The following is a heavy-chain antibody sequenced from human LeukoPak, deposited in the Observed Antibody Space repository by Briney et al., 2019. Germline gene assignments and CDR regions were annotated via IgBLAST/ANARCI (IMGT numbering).Heavy chain of an antibody. CDR2: IYYSGST. CDR1: GGSISSSSNY. CDR3: ARDTAVGTRYFDY. Sequence: SETLSLTCTVAGGSISSSSNYWGWIRQPPGKGLEWIVSIYYSGSTYYNPSLKSRVTISVDTSKNQFSLKLSSVTAADTAVYYCARDTAVGTRYFDYWGQGTLVTVSS. J-gene: IGHJ4*02. V-gene: IGHV4-39*02. D-gene: IGHD5-18*01.